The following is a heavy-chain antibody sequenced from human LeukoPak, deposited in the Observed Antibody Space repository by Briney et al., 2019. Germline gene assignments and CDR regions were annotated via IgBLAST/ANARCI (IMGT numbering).Heavy chain of an antibody. V-gene: IGHV1-18*01. J-gene: IGHJ4*02. Sequence: GASVKVSCKASGYTFCSYGVSWVRQAPGQGLEWMGWISAYNGNTNYAQKVQGRVTMTTDTSTSTAYMDLRSLRSDDTAVYYCARTIDYGDSEVLDYWGQGTLVTVSS. CDR2: ISAYNGNT. CDR3: ARTIDYGDSEVLDY. CDR1: GYTFCSYG. D-gene: IGHD4-17*01.